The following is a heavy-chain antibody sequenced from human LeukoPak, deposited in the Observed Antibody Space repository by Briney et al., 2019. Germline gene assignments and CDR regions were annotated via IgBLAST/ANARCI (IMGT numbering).Heavy chain of an antibody. V-gene: IGHV3-23*01. D-gene: IGHD5-12*01. Sequence: GGSLRLSCAASGFTFSSYGMSWVRQAPGKGLEWVSAISGSGGSTYYADSVKGRFTISRDNAKNSLYLQMNSLRAEDTAVYYCARRGGYSGYVDYWGQGTLVTVSS. CDR2: ISGSGGST. CDR3: ARRGGYSGYVDY. J-gene: IGHJ4*02. CDR1: GFTFSSYG.